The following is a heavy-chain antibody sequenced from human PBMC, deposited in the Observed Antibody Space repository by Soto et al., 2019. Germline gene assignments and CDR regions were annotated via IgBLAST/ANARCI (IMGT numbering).Heavy chain of an antibody. CDR2: INPNSGGT. J-gene: IGHJ6*02. CDR3: ARDKRYCSITSCYRIHGMDV. V-gene: IGHV1-2*02. D-gene: IGHD2-2*01. Sequence: ASVKVSCKASGYTFTGYYMHWVRQAPGQGLEWMGWINPNSGGTNYAQKFQGRVTMTRDTSISTAYMELSRLRSDDTAVYYCARDKRYCSITSCYRIHGMDVWGQGTTVTVSS. CDR1: GYTFTGYY.